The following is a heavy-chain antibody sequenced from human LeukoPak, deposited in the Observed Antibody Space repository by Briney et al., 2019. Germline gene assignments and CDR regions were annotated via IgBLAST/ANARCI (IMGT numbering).Heavy chain of an antibody. Sequence: GGSLRLSCAASGFTFSSYAMHWVRQAPGKGLEWVAVMSFDGTKEYYADSVKGRFTISRDNSKNTLYLQMNSLRAEDTAVYYCAKGRSAGTLYRSYGMDVWGQGTTVTVSS. CDR2: MSFDGTKE. D-gene: IGHD6-13*01. CDR1: GFTFSSYA. CDR3: AKGRSAGTLYRSYGMDV. V-gene: IGHV3-30*18. J-gene: IGHJ6*02.